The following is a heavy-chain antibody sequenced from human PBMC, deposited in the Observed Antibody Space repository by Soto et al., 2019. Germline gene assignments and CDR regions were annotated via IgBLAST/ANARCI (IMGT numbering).Heavy chain of an antibody. D-gene: IGHD2-15*01. Sequence: QVQLVESGGGVVQPGRSLRLSCAASGFTFSNYGMHWVRQAPGKGLEWVAVIWYDGSNKYYADSVKGRFTISRDNSKNTLYLQMNSLRAEDTAVYYCARDGYCSGGSCYSVRVFDYWGQGTLVTVSS. CDR1: GFTFSNYG. CDR3: ARDGYCSGGSCYSVRVFDY. V-gene: IGHV3-33*01. J-gene: IGHJ4*02. CDR2: IWYDGSNK.